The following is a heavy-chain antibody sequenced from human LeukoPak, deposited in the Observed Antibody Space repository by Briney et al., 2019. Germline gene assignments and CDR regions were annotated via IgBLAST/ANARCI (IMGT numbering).Heavy chain of an antibody. Sequence: GASPRLSFASSGLTFDDHAIHKLLKTAWNGIYWVSGISWNSGSIGYADSVKGRFTISRDNAKNSLYLQMNSLRDEGTALYYCAKDYGSGSAFDYRGQGTLVIVS. J-gene: IGHJ4*02. D-gene: IGHD3-10*01. V-gene: IGHV3-9*01. CDR2: ISWNSGSI. CDR1: GLTFDDHA. CDR3: AKDYGSGSAFDY.